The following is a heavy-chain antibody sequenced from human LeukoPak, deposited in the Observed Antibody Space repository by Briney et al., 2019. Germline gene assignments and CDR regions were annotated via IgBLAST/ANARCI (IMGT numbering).Heavy chain of an antibody. D-gene: IGHD1-26*01. Sequence: ASVKVSCKASGYTFTGYYMHWVRQAPGQRLEWMGWINPNSGGTNYAQRFQGRVTMTRDTSITTVYMELGRLRSDDTAVYYCARDRRYSGYVDYWGQGTLVTVSS. J-gene: IGHJ4*02. CDR3: ARDRRYSGYVDY. V-gene: IGHV1-2*02. CDR1: GYTFTGYY. CDR2: INPNSGGT.